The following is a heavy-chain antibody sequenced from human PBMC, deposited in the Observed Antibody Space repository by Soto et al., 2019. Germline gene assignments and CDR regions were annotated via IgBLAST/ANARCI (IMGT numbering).Heavy chain of an antibody. J-gene: IGHJ4*02. CDR1: GFTFSDYY. Sequence: GGSLRLSCASSGFTFSDYYIHWIRRAPGKGLEWISYISGNGGSIGYADSVKGRFIISRDNAKNSLFLQMNSLTADDTALYYCAKDHDEDFGYDLDYFNSWGQGTQVTVSS. D-gene: IGHD5-12*01. CDR3: AKDHDEDFGYDLDYFNS. V-gene: IGHV3-11*01. CDR2: ISGNGGSI.